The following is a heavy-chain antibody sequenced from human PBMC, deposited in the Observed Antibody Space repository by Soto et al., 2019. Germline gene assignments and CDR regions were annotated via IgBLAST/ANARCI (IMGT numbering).Heavy chain of an antibody. CDR2: IYHSGST. J-gene: IGHJ4*02. D-gene: IGHD1-26*01. CDR3: ARVGGSYSHFDY. V-gene: IGHV4-38-2*01. Sequence: SETLSLTCAVSGYSISSGYYWGWIRQPPGKGLEWIGSIYHSGSTYYNPSLKSRVTISVDTSKNQFSLKLSSATAADTAVYYCARVGGSYSHFDYWGQGTLVTVSS. CDR1: GYSISSGYY.